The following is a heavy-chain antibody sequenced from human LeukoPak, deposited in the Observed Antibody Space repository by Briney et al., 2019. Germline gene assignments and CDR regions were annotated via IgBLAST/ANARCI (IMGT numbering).Heavy chain of an antibody. D-gene: IGHD6-6*01. J-gene: IGHJ6*03. V-gene: IGHV1-69*06. CDR1: GGTFSSCA. CDR2: IIPIFGTA. CDR3: AREKIARRTYYYYMDV. Sequence: ASVKVSCKASGGTFSSCAISWVRQAPGQGLEWMGGIIPIFGTANYAQKFQGRVTITADKSTSTAYMELSSLRSEDTAVYYCAREKIARRTYYYYMDVWGKGTTVTVSS.